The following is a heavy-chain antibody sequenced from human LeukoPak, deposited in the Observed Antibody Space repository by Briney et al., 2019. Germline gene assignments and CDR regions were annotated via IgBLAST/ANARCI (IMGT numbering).Heavy chain of an antibody. J-gene: IGHJ6*02. CDR3: ARGGVVITDHSYYYYGMDV. CDR2: IIPIFGIA. Sequence: SVKVSCKASGGTFSSYAISWVRQAPGQGLEWMGRIIPIFGIANYAQKFQGRVTITADKSTSTAYMELSSLRSEDTAVYYCARGGVVITDHSYYYYGMDVWGQGTTVTVSS. V-gene: IGHV1-69*04. CDR1: GGTFSSYA. D-gene: IGHD3-22*01.